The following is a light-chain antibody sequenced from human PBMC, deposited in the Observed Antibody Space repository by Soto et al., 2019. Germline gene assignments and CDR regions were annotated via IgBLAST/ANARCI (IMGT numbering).Light chain of an antibody. CDR1: QSVSSY. J-gene: IGKJ5*01. Sequence: EIVLTQSPATLSLSPGERATLSCRASQSVSSYLAWYHQKPGQAPRLLIYDASNRATGIPARFSGSGSGTDFPRTISRLEPEDLAVYYCQQRSNWPITFGQGTRLEIK. V-gene: IGKV3-11*01. CDR3: QQRSNWPIT. CDR2: DAS.